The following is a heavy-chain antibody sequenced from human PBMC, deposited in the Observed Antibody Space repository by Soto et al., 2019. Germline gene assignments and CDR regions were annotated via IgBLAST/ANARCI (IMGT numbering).Heavy chain of an antibody. CDR3: ARAYYDMLAGQGLGY. Sequence: QVQLVQSGAEVKKPGASVKVSCKASGYTFTSYGISWVRQAPGQGLEWMGWISAYNGNTNYAQKLQGRVTMTTDTSXTTAYMELRSLRSDDTAVYYCARAYYDMLAGQGLGYWGQGTLVTVSS. D-gene: IGHD3-9*01. V-gene: IGHV1-18*01. CDR2: ISAYNGNT. CDR1: GYTFTSYG. J-gene: IGHJ4*02.